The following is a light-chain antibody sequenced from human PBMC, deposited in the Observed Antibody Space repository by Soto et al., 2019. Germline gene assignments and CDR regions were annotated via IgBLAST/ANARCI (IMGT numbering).Light chain of an antibody. CDR2: EVS. CDR3: SSYGGSNNLV. J-gene: IGLJ1*01. Sequence: QSVLTQPPSASVAPGQSVAISCTGASSDVGSYNYVSWLQQHPGKTPKLVIYEVSNRPSGVPDRFSGSKSGNTASLTVSGLQAEDEADYYCSSYGGSNNLVFGTGTKITVL. CDR1: SSDVGSYNY. V-gene: IGLV2-8*01.